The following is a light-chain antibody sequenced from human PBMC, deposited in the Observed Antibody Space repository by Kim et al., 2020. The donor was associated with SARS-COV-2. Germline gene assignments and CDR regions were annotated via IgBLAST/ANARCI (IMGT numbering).Light chain of an antibody. J-gene: IGKJ4*01. Sequence: SPGERVPLSCRASQSVGSSLGWYQQRPGQAPRLLIYAASTRATGIAARFSGSGSGTDFTLTISSLQPEDFAVYYCQQYTTWPLLTFGGGTKVDIK. CDR3: QQYTTWPLLT. CDR2: AAS. CDR1: QSVGSS. V-gene: IGKV3-15*01.